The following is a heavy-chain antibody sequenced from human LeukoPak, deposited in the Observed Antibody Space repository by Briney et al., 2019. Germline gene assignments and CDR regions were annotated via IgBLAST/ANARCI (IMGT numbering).Heavy chain of an antibody. CDR2: MSSDGSSK. CDR1: GFTFSSSW. V-gene: IGHV3-30-3*01. J-gene: IGHJ6*02. CDR3: AREVDYGDYAYYYGMDV. Sequence: GGSLRLSCAASGFTFSSSWMHWVRQAPGKGLEWVAVMSSDGSSKYYADSVRGRITISRDTSKNTLYLQMNRPRAEDTAVYYCAREVDYGDYAYYYGMDVWGQGTTVTVSS. D-gene: IGHD4-17*01.